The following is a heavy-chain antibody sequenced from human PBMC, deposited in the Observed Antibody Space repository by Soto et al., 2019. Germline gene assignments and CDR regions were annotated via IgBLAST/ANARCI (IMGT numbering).Heavy chain of an antibody. Sequence: PGGSLRLSCAASGFTFSNYAMSWVRQAPGKGLERVSSISGSGGGTYYADSVKGRFTFSRDNSKNTLYLQMNSLRAEDTAVYYCAKFGMATTKRSPPYYIDYWGQGALVTVSS. V-gene: IGHV3-23*01. CDR3: AKFGMATTKRSPPYYIDY. J-gene: IGHJ4*02. CDR1: GFTFSNYA. CDR2: ISGSGGGT. D-gene: IGHD1-1*01.